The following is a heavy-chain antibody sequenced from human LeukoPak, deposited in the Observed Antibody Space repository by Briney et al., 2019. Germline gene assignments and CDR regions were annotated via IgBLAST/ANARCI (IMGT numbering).Heavy chain of an antibody. V-gene: IGHV4-39*07. CDR2: INHSGST. CDR3: ARKAPGTLDL. J-gene: IGHJ2*01. Sequence: SETLSLTCSVSGGSVSSNNHYWTWIRQPPGKGLEWIGEINHSGSTNYNPSLKSRVTISVDTSKNQFSLKLSSVTAADTAVYYCARKAPGTLDLWGRGALVTVSS. CDR1: GGSVSSNNHY.